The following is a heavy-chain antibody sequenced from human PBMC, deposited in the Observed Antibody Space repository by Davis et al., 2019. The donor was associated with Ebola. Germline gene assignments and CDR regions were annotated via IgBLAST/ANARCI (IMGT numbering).Heavy chain of an antibody. Sequence: MPSETLSLTCAVYGGSFSGYYWSWIRQPPGKGLEWIGEINHSGSTNYNPSLKSRITISVDRSKNQFSLKLKSVTAADTAVYYCVRGAERSDWFDPWGQGTLVTVSS. D-gene: IGHD1-14*01. CDR1: GGSFSGYY. J-gene: IGHJ5*02. V-gene: IGHV4-34*01. CDR3: VRGAERSDWFDP. CDR2: INHSGST.